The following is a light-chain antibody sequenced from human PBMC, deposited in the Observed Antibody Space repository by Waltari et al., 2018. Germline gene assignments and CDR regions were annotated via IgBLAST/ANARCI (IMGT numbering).Light chain of an antibody. CDR3: LHATFWPWT. J-gene: IGKJ1*01. CDR1: RSLAHSDGNTY. CDR2: KVS. Sequence: DVVVTQSPLSLPVTLGQPASVSCRSSRSLAHSDGNTYLSWFHQRPGPSPRRLIYKVSNRDSGVPDRFSGSGSGTDFTLKINRVEAEDVGLYYCLHATFWPWTFGQGTKVEI. V-gene: IGKV2-30*02.